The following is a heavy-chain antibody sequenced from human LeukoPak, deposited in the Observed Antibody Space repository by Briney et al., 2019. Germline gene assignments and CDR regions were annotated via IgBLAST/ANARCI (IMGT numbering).Heavy chain of an antibody. CDR2: IRSKAYGGTT. CDR1: GFTFGDYA. CDR3: TSLGYCSSTSCRTDY. J-gene: IGHJ4*02. Sequence: GGSLRLSCTASGFTFGDYAMSWVRQAPGKGLEWVGFIRSKAYGGTTEYAASVKGRFTISRDDSKSIAYLQMNSLKTEDTAVYYCTSLGYCSSTSCRTDYWGQGTLVTVSS. V-gene: IGHV3-49*04. D-gene: IGHD2-2*01.